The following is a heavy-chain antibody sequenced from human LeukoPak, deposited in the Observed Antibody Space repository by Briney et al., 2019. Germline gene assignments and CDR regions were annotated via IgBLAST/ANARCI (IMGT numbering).Heavy chain of an antibody. D-gene: IGHD4-17*01. V-gene: IGHV1-24*01. Sequence: GASVKVSCKVSGYTLTELSMHWVRQAPGKGLEWMGGFDPEDGETIYAQKFQGRVTMTEDTSTDTAYMELSSLRSEDTAVYYCATTPDYGDYERPNYYYYGMDVWGQGTTVTVSS. CDR1: GYTLTELS. CDR2: FDPEDGET. J-gene: IGHJ6*02. CDR3: ATTPDYGDYERPNYYYYGMDV.